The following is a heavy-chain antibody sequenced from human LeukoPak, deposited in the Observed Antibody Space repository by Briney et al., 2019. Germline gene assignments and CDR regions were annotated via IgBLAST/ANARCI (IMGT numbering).Heavy chain of an antibody. Sequence: QPGGSLRLSCTASGFTFSDYAMSWVRQAPGKGLEWVSGISGSGGSIRYADSVKGRFIISRDNSKNTLYLQMNSLRAEDTAVYYCARAAYDNSGYLTLWGQGTLVTVSS. CDR1: GFTFSDYA. CDR3: ARAAYDNSGYLTL. V-gene: IGHV3-23*01. CDR2: ISGSGGSI. D-gene: IGHD3-22*01. J-gene: IGHJ4*02.